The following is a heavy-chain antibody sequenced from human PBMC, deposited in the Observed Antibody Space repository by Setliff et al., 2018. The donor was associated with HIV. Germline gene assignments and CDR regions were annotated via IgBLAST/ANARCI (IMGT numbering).Heavy chain of an antibody. Sequence: ASDTLSLTYAVYGGSFSGNYWNWIRQPPGKGLEWIGEINHSGITNYNPSLESRITISVDRSKNQFSLNLTSVTAADTAVYFCARAPVVTAQPNHFDFWGQGMLVTVSS. CDR3: ARAPVVTAQPNHFDF. CDR2: INHSGIT. V-gene: IGHV4-34*01. CDR1: GGSFSGNY. D-gene: IGHD2-21*02. J-gene: IGHJ4*02.